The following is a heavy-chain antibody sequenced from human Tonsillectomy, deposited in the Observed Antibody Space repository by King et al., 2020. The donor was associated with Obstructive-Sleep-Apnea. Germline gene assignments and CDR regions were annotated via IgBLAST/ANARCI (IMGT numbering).Heavy chain of an antibody. J-gene: IGHJ4*02. Sequence: VQLVESGGGLVQPGRSLRLSCVASGFNFDDYAMHWVRQTPGKGLKWVSVISFKSKNVDYADSVKGRFTISRDNAKNSLYLQMNSLRPEDTAIYYCANDARFLRGSLDHWGQGTLVTVSS. CDR2: ISFKSKNV. CDR1: GFNFDDYA. D-gene: IGHD1-14*01. V-gene: IGHV3-9*01. CDR3: ANDARFLRGSLDH.